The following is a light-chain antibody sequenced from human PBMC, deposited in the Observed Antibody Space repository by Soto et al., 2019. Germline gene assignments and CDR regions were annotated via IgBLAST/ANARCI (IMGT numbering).Light chain of an antibody. Sequence: QPVLTKPASVSGSPGQSITISCIGTSSDVGSYKYVSWYQQYPGKAPKLMIYDVSNRPSWVSNRFSGSKSGNTASLTISGLQAEDEADYYCSSYTSSSTVVFGEGTKLTVL. CDR2: DVS. CDR1: SSDVGSYKY. J-gene: IGLJ2*01. V-gene: IGLV2-14*03. CDR3: SSYTSSSTVV.